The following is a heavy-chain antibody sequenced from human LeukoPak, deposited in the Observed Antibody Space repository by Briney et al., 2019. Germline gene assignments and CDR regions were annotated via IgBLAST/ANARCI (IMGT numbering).Heavy chain of an antibody. D-gene: IGHD2-2*01. CDR3: VRGCGRASCPYFFDS. CDR1: GFTFSTYW. J-gene: IGHJ4*02. V-gene: IGHV3-7*01. Sequence: PGGSLRLSCAASGFTFSTYWMSWVRQAPGKGLEWVATIRQDGSEKHYVDSVKGRFSISRDNAKNSLYLQMNSLTVEDTAVYYCVRGCGRASCPYFFDSWGQGTLVTAS. CDR2: IRQDGSEK.